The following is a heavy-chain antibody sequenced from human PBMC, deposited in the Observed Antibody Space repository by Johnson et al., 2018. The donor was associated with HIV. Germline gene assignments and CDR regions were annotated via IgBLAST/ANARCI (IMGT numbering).Heavy chain of an antibody. V-gene: IGHV3-23*04. CDR1: GFAFSSYA. Sequence: VQLVESGGGLVQPGGSLRLSCAASGFAFSSYAMNWVRQAPGKGLKWVSSISGSGGSTYYADSVKGRFTISRDNSKNTLYLQMNSLRADDTAVYYCARETRDDAFDIWGQGTMVTVSS. D-gene: IGHD4-11*01. CDR3: ARETRDDAFDI. CDR2: ISGSGGST. J-gene: IGHJ3*02.